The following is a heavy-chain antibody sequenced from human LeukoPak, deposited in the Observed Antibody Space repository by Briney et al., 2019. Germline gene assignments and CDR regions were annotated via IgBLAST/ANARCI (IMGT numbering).Heavy chain of an antibody. CDR1: GGSISSYY. CDR2: INHSGST. V-gene: IGHV4-34*01. CDR3: ASGGYSGYAYYGMDV. D-gene: IGHD5-12*01. Sequence: SETLSLTCTVSGGSISSYYWSWIRQPPGKGLEWIGEINHSGSTNYNPSLKSRVTISVDTSKNQFSLKLSSVTAADTAVYYCASGGYSGYAYYGMDVWGQGTTVTVSS. J-gene: IGHJ6*02.